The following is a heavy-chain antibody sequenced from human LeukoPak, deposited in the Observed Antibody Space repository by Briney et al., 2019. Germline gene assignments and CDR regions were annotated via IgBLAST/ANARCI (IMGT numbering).Heavy chain of an antibody. CDR3: SRDATGDH. Sequence: GGSLRLSCAASGFTFSTYSMNWVRQAPGKGLEWVSYITGSSNPIYYADSVKGRFTISRDNAKNSVYLQMNSLRDEDTAVYYCSRDATGDHWGQGTLVSVSS. CDR2: ITGSSNPI. V-gene: IGHV3-48*02. CDR1: GFTFSTYS. J-gene: IGHJ4*02.